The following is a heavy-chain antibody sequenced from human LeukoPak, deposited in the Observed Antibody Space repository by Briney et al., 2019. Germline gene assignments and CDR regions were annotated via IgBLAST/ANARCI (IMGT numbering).Heavy chain of an antibody. CDR1: GGTFTSYA. CDR2: IIPIFGTA. D-gene: IGHD6-6*01. V-gene: IGHV1-69*13. Sequence: SVKVSCKASGGTFTSYAISWVRQAPGQGLEWMGGIIPIFGTANYAQKFQGRVTITADESTSTDYMELSSLRSEDTAVYYCARDSSSSPRSRWFDPWGQGTLVTVSS. CDR3: ARDSSSSPRSRWFDP. J-gene: IGHJ5*02.